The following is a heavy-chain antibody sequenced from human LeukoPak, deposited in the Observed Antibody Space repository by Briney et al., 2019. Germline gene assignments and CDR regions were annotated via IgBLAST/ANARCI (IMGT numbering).Heavy chain of an antibody. CDR3: ARDGYYYGSGSPGGGYYYYYMDV. CDR2: IYYTGST. V-gene: IGHV4-59*01. Sequence: SETLSLTCTVPGGSIRSYYWSWIRQSPGKGLEWIGYIYYTGSTNYNSSLKSRVTISLDTSKKQFSLKLKSVTAADTAVYYCARDGYYYGSGSPGGGYYYYYMDVWGKGTTVTISS. CDR1: GGSIRSYY. J-gene: IGHJ6*03. D-gene: IGHD3-10*01.